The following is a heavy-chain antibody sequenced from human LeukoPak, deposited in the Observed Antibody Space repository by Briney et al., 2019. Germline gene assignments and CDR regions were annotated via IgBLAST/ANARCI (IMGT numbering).Heavy chain of an antibody. CDR1: GFTFTSSA. CDR3: AANRKGYCTNGVCGFDY. V-gene: IGHV1-58*02. D-gene: IGHD2-8*01. CDR2: IVVGSGNT. J-gene: IGHJ4*02. Sequence: TSVKVSCKASGFTFTSSAMQWVRQARRQRLEWIGWIVVGSGNTNYAQKFQERVTITRDMSTSTAYMELSSLRSEDTAVYYCAANRKGYCTNGVCGFDYWGQGTLVTVSS.